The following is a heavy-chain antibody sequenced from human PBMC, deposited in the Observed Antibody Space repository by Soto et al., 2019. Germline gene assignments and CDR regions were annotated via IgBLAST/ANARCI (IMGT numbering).Heavy chain of an antibody. Sequence: SENLSLTCAVYGGSFSGYYWSWIRQPPGKGLEWIGEINHSGSTNYNPSLKSRVTISVDTSKNQFSLKLSSVTAADTAVYYCARAPGATVTTSLDYRGQGTLVTVSS. V-gene: IGHV4-34*01. CDR2: INHSGST. CDR1: GGSFSGYY. D-gene: IGHD4-17*01. CDR3: ARAPGATVTTSLDY. J-gene: IGHJ4*02.